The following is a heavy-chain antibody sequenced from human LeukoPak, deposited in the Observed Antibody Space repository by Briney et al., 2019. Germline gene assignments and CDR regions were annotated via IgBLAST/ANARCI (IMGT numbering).Heavy chain of an antibody. Sequence: AGGSLRLSCGASGFTFTTHWIHWVRQAPGKGLVWVSRIKPDGSDTKQYADSVKGRFTISRDNAKKSLYLQMNSLTAEDTAIYHCVRDRVYDSSGFRPSKFYYYAMDIWGHGTTVSVSS. D-gene: IGHD3-22*01. CDR1: GFTFTTHW. CDR2: IKPDGSDTK. V-gene: IGHV3-74*01. J-gene: IGHJ6*02. CDR3: VRDRVYDSSGFRPSKFYYYAMDI.